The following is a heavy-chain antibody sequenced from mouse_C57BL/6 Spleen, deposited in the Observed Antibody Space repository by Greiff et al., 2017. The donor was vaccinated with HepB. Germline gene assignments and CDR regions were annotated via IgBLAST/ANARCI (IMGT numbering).Heavy chain of an antibody. J-gene: IGHJ1*03. Sequence: VQLQQSGAELVKPGASVKISCKASGYAFSSYWMNWVKQRPGKGLEWIGQIYPGDGDTNYNGKFKGKATLTADKSSSTAYMQLSSLTSEDSAVYFCARSIYYGITGYFDVWGTGTTVTVSS. CDR1: GYAFSSYW. CDR3: ARSIYYGITGYFDV. D-gene: IGHD2-1*01. V-gene: IGHV1-80*01. CDR2: IYPGDGDT.